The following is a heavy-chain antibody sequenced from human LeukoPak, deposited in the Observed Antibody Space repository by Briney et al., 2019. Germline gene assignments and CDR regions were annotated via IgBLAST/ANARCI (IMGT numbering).Heavy chain of an antibody. V-gene: IGHV4-38-2*02. CDR2: IYHSGST. CDR3: ARTICTNGVCDDY. D-gene: IGHD2-8*01. J-gene: IGHJ4*02. Sequence: SETLSLTCTVSGYSISSGYYWGWIRQPPGKGLEWIGSIYHSGSTYYNPSLKSRGTISVDTSKNQSSLKLSSVTAADTAVYYSARTICTNGVCDDYWGQGTLVTVSS. CDR1: GYSISSGYY.